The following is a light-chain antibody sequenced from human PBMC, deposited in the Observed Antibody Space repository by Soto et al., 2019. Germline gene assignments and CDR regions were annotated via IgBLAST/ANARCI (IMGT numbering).Light chain of an antibody. CDR3: QQYGNSPLYT. CDR1: QSVSSSS. Sequence: ELVLTQSPGTLSLSPWERATLSCRASQSVSSSSVAWYQQKPGQAPMLLIYGASSRATGSTDRFSGSGFGTDFTLTISRLEPEDFAVYYCQQYGNSPLYTFGQGTKLQIK. J-gene: IGKJ2*01. CDR2: GAS. V-gene: IGKV3-20*01.